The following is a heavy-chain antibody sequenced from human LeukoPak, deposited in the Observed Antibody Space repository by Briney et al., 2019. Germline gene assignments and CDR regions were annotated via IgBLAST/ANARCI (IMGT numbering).Heavy chain of an antibody. CDR2: ISVSGENT. CDR1: GFTFSSYA. Sequence: GESLTLSCAASGFTFSSYAITWVRQAPRQGMQWVSTISVSGENTYYADSVKGRFTISRDISKSTLYLQMNSLRDEDTAVYYCAKYGSGSYYNGLYWGQGTLVTVSS. CDR3: AKYGSGSYYNGLY. J-gene: IGHJ4*02. V-gene: IGHV3-23*01. D-gene: IGHD3-10*01.